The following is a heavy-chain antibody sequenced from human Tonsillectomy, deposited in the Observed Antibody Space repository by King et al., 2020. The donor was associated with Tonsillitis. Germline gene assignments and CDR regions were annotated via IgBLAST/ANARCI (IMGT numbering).Heavy chain of an antibody. CDR2: ITWNSAYI. V-gene: IGHV3-9*01. J-gene: IGHJ3*02. D-gene: IGHD5-24*01. CDR3: AKGVMAVDDAFDI. CDR1: GFTLDDYA. Sequence: QLVQSGGGFVQPGRSLRLSCAASGFTLDDYAMHWVRQAPGKGLEWVSGITWNSAYIGYADSVKGRFTISRDNAKNSLYLQMNSLRAEDTALYYCAKGVMAVDDAFDICGQGTMGTVSS.